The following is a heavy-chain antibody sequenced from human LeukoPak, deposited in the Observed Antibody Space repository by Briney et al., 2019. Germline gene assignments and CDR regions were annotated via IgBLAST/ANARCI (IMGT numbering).Heavy chain of an antibody. V-gene: IGHV3-33*01. CDR1: GYSFSSYG. Sequence: PGTCLRLSCAASGYSFSSYGFHWVRQAPGKGLEWVALIWFDGSKTDYADSVKGRFTISKDSSTNTVHLQVTSLTAEDTGLYYCARDIGTWPRSIFDYWGQGTLVAVSS. CDR2: IWFDGSKT. D-gene: IGHD6-6*01. J-gene: IGHJ4*02. CDR3: ARDIGTWPRSIFDY.